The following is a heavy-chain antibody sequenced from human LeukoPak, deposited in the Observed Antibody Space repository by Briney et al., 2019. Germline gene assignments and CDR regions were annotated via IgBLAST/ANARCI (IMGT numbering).Heavy chain of an antibody. D-gene: IGHD3-9*01. CDR2: IYYSGST. CDR3: AREPNDILTGYYYFDY. J-gene: IGHJ4*02. CDR1: GGSISSYY. V-gene: IGHV4-59*01. Sequence: SETLSLTCTVSGGSISSYYWSWIRQPPGNGLEWIGYIYYSGSTNYNPSLKSRVTISVDTSKNQFSLKLSSVTAADTAVYYCAREPNDILTGYYYFDYWGQGTLVTVSS.